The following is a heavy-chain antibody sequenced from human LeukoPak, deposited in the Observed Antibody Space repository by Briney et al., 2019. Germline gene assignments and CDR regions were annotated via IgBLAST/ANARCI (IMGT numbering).Heavy chain of an antibody. J-gene: IGHJ4*02. V-gene: IGHV3-66*01. Sequence: GGSLRLSCAASGFTVSSNYMSWVRQAPGKGLEWASVIYSGGSTYYADSVKGRFTISRGNSKNTLYLQMNSLRAEDTAVYYCARDWDSSFQNYWGQGTLVTVSS. CDR1: GFTVSSNY. CDR2: IYSGGST. D-gene: IGHD6-19*01. CDR3: ARDWDSSFQNY.